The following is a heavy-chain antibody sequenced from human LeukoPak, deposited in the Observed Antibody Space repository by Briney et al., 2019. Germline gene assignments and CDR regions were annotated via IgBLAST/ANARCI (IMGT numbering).Heavy chain of an antibody. CDR2: ISWDGGST. Sequence: GGSLRLSCAASGFTFDDYTMHWVRQAPGKGLEWVSLISWDGGSTYYADSVKGRFTISRDNSKNSLYLQMNSLRTEDTALYYCAKDILWFGEEGAFDIWGQRTMVTVSS. CDR1: GFTFDDYT. D-gene: IGHD3-10*01. CDR3: AKDILWFGEEGAFDI. J-gene: IGHJ3*02. V-gene: IGHV3-43*01.